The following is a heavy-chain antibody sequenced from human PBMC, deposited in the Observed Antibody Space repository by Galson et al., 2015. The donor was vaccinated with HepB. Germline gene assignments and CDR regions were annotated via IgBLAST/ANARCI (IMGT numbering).Heavy chain of an antibody. CDR1: GFTFSSFG. Sequence: SLRLSCAASGFTFSSFGMHWVRQAPGKGLERVAGMWYDGSNKYYADSVTGRFTISRDSSKNTLYLHMSSLRAEDSAVYYCARDALFYSSGWTNWFDPWGQGTLVTVSS. CDR3: ARDALFYSSGWTNWFDP. CDR2: MWYDGSNK. D-gene: IGHD6-19*01. V-gene: IGHV3-33*01. J-gene: IGHJ5*02.